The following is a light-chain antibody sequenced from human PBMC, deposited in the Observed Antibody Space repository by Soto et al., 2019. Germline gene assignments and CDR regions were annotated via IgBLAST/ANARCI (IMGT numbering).Light chain of an antibody. V-gene: IGKV1-5*03. CDR2: KAS. CDR3: QQYNSYSLT. CDR1: QSISSW. Sequence: DIQMTQSPSTLSASVGDRVTITCRASQSISSWLAWYQQKSGKAPKLLIYKASSLGSGVPSRFSGSGSGTEFTLTISSLQPDDFATYYCQQYNSYSLTFGQGTQVDIK. J-gene: IGKJ1*01.